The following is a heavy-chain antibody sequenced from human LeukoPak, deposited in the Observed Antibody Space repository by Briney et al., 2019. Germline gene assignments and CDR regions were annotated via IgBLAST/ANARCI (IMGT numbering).Heavy chain of an antibody. CDR1: GGSFSGYY. CDR3: ARAVDTAMVMVY. CDR2: INHSGST. V-gene: IGHV4-34*01. Sequence: KSSETLSLTCAVYGGSFSGYYWSWIRQPPGKGLEWIGEINHSGSTNYNPSLKSRVTISVDKSKNQFSLKLSSVTAADTAVYYCARAVDTAMVMVYWGQGTLVTVSS. J-gene: IGHJ4*02. D-gene: IGHD5-18*01.